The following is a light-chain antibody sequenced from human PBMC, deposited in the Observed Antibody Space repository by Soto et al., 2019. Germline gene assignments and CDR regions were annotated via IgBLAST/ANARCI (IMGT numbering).Light chain of an antibody. CDR3: QQSYSTPRT. Sequence: DIQMTQSPSSLSASVGDRVTITCRAGQSISSYLAWYRQKPGKAPQVLIFAASRLQSGVPSRFSGSGSGTDFTLTISSLQPEDFACYYCQQSYSTPRTFGQGTKVDIK. CDR2: AAS. CDR1: QSISSY. V-gene: IGKV1-39*01. J-gene: IGKJ1*01.